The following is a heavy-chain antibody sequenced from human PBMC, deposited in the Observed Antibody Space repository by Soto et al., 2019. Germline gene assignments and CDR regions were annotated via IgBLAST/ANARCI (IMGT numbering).Heavy chain of an antibody. D-gene: IGHD3-3*01. CDR1: GGSISSSSYY. CDR3: ARRLRFLEWDYYMDV. CDR2: IYYSGST. J-gene: IGHJ6*03. V-gene: IGHV4-39*01. Sequence: SETLSLTCTVSGGSISSSSYYWGWIRQPPGKGLEWIGSIYYSGSTYYNPSLKSRVTISVDTSKNQFSLKLSSVTAADTAVYYCARRLRFLEWDYYMDVWGKGTTVTVSS.